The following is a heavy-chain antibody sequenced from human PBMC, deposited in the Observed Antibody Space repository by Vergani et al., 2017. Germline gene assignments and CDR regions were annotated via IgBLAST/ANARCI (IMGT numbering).Heavy chain of an antibody. CDR2: IYHSGST. J-gene: IGHJ5*02. D-gene: IGHD3-9*01. CDR3: ARKAGAGYDILTGPKTFDP. CDR1: GGSISSSNW. V-gene: IGHV4-4*02. Sequence: QVQLQESGPGLVKPSGTLSLTCAVSGGSISSSNWWSWVRQPPGKGLEWIGEIYHSGSTNYNPSLKSRVTITVDKSKNQFSLKLSSVTAADTAVYYCARKAGAGYDILTGPKTFDPWGQGTLVTVSS.